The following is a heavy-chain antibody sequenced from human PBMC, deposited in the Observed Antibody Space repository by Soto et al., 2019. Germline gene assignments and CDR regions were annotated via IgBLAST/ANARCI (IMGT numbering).Heavy chain of an antibody. CDR1: GFTFSTYA. CDR3: AKDLSSSPRDYSYYYGMDV. V-gene: IGHV3-23*01. J-gene: IGHJ6*02. D-gene: IGHD6-6*01. Sequence: EVQLLESGGGLVQPGGSLRLSCAASGFTFSTYALTWVRQAAGKGLEWVSVINSGGSTNFADSVKGRFTVSRDNSKNTLYLQMNSLRAEDTAIYYWAKDLSSSPRDYSYYYGMDVWGQGTTVTVSS. CDR2: INSGGST.